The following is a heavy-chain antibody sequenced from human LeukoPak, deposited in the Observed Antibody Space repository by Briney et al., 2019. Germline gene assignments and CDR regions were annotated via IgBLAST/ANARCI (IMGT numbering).Heavy chain of an antibody. CDR2: ISGSGGST. Sequence: PGGSLRLSCAASGFTFSSNYMSWVRQAPGKGLEWVSAISGSGGSTYYADSVKGRFTISRDNSKNTLYLQMNSLRAEDTAVYYCAKDRYSSSRNYYGMDVWGQGTTVTVSS. CDR3: AKDRYSSSRNYYGMDV. D-gene: IGHD6-6*01. CDR1: GFTFSSNY. V-gene: IGHV3-23*01. J-gene: IGHJ6*02.